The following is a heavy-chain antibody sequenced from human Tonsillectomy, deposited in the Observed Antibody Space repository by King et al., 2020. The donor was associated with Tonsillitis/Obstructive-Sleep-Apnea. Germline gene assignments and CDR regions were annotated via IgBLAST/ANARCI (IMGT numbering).Heavy chain of an antibody. CDR2: ISGSGGST. Sequence: VQLVESGGGLVQPGGSLRLSCAASGFTFSNCAMSWVRQAPGKGLVWVSAISGSGGSTYSADSVKGRFTISRDNSKNTLYLQMNSLRAEDTAVYFCAKDQGYDFWSGSVIWGQGTMVSVSS. D-gene: IGHD3-3*01. V-gene: IGHV3-23*04. CDR1: GFTFSNCA. CDR3: AKDQGYDFWSGSVI. J-gene: IGHJ3*02.